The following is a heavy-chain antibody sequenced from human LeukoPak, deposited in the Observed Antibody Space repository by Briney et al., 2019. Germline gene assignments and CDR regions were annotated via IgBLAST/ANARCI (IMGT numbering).Heavy chain of an antibody. V-gene: IGHV5-51*01. CDR1: GYSFSSYW. D-gene: IGHD5-24*01. CDR3: ARASRDGYNQNFDH. CDR2: IYPGGSET. Sequence: GESLKISCKGLGYSFSSYWNAWVRQRPGKGLEWMGIIYPGGSETRYDPSFQGQVTVSADSSTSTAYLQWSSLRASDTAMYYCARASRDGYNQNFDHWGQGTLVTVSS. J-gene: IGHJ4*02.